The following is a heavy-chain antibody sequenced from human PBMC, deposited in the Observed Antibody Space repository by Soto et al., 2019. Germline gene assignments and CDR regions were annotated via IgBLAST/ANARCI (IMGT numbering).Heavy chain of an antibody. CDR2: IYYSGST. CDR3: ARGGWRHIDY. Sequence: SETLSLTCTVSGGSISTYYWSWTRQPPGKGLEWIGYIYYSGSTNYNPSLKSRVTISVDTSKNQFSLKLSSVTAADTAVYYCARGGWRHIDYWGQGTLVTVSS. CDR1: GGSISTYY. J-gene: IGHJ4*02. D-gene: IGHD3-3*01. V-gene: IGHV4-59*08.